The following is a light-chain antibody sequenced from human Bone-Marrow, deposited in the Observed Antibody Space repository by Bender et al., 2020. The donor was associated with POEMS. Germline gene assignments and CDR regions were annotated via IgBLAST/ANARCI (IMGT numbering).Light chain of an antibody. V-gene: IGLV3-1*01. CDR2: EDT. J-gene: IGLJ3*02. CDR3: AAWEDSLNGWV. Sequence: SYELTQPPSVSVSPGQTASITCSGDKLGDKYSYWYQQRPGQSPVLVIFEDTKRPSGVPDRFSGSKSGTSASLAISGLQSEDEADYYCAAWEDSLNGWVFGGGTKLTVL. CDR1: KLGDKY.